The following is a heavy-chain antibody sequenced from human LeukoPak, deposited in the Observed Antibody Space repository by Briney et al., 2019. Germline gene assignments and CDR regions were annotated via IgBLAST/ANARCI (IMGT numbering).Heavy chain of an antibody. J-gene: IGHJ4*02. D-gene: IGHD3-3*01. CDR3: ARTYYSFWSNYYGY. V-gene: IGHV4-30-2*03. CDR1: GGSISSGDYY. CDR2: IFHSGST. Sequence: SQTLSLTCTVSGGSISSGDYYWSWIRQPPGKGLEWIGSIFHSGSTYYNPSLKSRVTISVDTSKNQFSLKLSSVTAADTAVYYCARTYYSFWSNYYGYWGQGTLVTVSS.